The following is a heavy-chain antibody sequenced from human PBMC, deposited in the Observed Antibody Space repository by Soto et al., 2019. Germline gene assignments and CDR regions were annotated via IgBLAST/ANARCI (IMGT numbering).Heavy chain of an antibody. CDR3: ARGQQQLHY. D-gene: IGHD6-13*01. CDR1: GFTFSIYS. V-gene: IGHV3-48*01. J-gene: IGHJ4*02. Sequence: GGSLRLSCAASGFTFSIYSMNWFRQAPGKGLEWVSYISSSTIYYADSVKGRFTVSRDNAKNSLYLQMNSLRAEDTAVYYCARGQQQLHYWGQGTLVTLSS. CDR2: ISSSTI.